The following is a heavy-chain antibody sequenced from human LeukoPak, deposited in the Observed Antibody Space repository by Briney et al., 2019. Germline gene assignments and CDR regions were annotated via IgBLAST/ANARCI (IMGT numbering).Heavy chain of an antibody. CDR2: FDPEDGET. D-gene: IGHD3-3*01. CDR1: GYTLTELS. CDR3: ATLRYYDFWSGYVY. Sequence: ASVKVSCKVSGYTLTELSMHWVRQAPGKGLEWMGGFDPEDGETIYAQKFQGRVTMTEDTSTDTAYMELSSLSSEDTAVYYWATLRYYDFWSGYVYWGQGTLVTVSS. V-gene: IGHV1-24*01. J-gene: IGHJ4*02.